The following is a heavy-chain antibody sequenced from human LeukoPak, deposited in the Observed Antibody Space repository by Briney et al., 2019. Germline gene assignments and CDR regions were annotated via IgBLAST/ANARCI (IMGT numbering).Heavy chain of an antibody. J-gene: IGHJ4*02. CDR3: AKDWRIKAVSAPHGDGIDY. V-gene: IGHV1-46*01. Sequence: ASVKVSCKASGYTFTSYYMHWVRQAPGQGLEWMGIINPSGGSTTYAQKFQGRVTITRDTSTSTVYMELSSLRSEDTAVYYCAKDWRIKAVSAPHGDGIDYWGQGTLVTVSS. D-gene: IGHD2-8*01. CDR2: INPSGGST. CDR1: GYTFTSYY.